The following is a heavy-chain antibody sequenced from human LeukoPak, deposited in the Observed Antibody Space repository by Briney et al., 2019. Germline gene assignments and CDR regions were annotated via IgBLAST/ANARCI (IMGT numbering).Heavy chain of an antibody. Sequence: SETLSLTCTVFGGSISSYYWSWIRQPPGKGLEWIGYIYYSGSTNYNPSLKSRVTISVDTSKNQFSLKLSSVTAADTAVYYCAGHSSSWYNWFDPWGQGTLVTVSS. V-gene: IGHV4-59*01. CDR2: IYYSGST. D-gene: IGHD6-13*01. CDR1: GGSISSYY. J-gene: IGHJ5*02. CDR3: AGHSSSWYNWFDP.